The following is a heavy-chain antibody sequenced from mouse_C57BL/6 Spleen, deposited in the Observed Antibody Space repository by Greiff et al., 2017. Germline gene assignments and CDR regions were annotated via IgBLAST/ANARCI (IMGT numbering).Heavy chain of an antibody. J-gene: IGHJ2*01. CDR3: ARQGITYAFDY. CDR2: IYPGSGST. Sequence: VQLQQSGAELVKPGASVKMSCKASGYTFTSYWITWVKQRPGQGLEWIGDIYPGSGSTNYNGKFKSKATLTVDTSSSTAYMQLSSLTSEDSAVYYCARQGITYAFDYWGQGTTLTVSS. D-gene: IGHD1-1*01. CDR1: GYTFTSYW. V-gene: IGHV1-55*01.